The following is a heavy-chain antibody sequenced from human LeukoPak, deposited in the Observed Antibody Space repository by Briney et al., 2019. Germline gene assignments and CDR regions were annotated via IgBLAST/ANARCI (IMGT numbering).Heavy chain of an antibody. CDR1: GFTFSSYL. Sequence: GGSLRLSCAASGFTFSSYLMSWVRQAPGKGLEWVANIKQDGSEKYYVDSVKGRFTISRDNAKNSLYLQMNSLRAEDTAVYYCARWGDFWGQGTLVTVSS. V-gene: IGHV3-7*01. CDR3: ARWGDF. CDR2: IKQDGSEK. J-gene: IGHJ4*02. D-gene: IGHD3-16*01.